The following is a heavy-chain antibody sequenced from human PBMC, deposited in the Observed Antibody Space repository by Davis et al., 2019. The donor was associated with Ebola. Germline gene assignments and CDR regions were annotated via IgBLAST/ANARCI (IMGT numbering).Heavy chain of an antibody. CDR3: ARHESLSWFDP. D-gene: IGHD2/OR15-2a*01. CDR2: IYHSGST. V-gene: IGHV4-4*02. Sequence: SCAVSGGSISSSNWWSWVRQPPGKGLEWIGEIYHSGSTYYNPSLKSRVTISVDTSKNQFSLKLSSVTAADTAVYYCARHESLSWFDPWGQGTLVTVSS. CDR1: GGSISSSNW. J-gene: IGHJ5*02.